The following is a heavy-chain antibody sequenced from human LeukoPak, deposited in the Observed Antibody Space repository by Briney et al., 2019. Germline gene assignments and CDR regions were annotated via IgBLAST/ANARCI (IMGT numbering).Heavy chain of an antibody. CDR3: ARVLYDFWSGYPFDY. V-gene: IGHV1-2*02. Sequence: EASVKVSCKASGYTFTGYYMHWVRQAPGQGLEWMGWINPNSGGTNYAQKFQGRVTMTRDTSISTAYMELSRLRSDDTAVYYCARVLYDFWSGYPFDYWGQGTLVTVSS. CDR2: INPNSGGT. D-gene: IGHD3-3*01. CDR1: GYTFTGYY. J-gene: IGHJ4*02.